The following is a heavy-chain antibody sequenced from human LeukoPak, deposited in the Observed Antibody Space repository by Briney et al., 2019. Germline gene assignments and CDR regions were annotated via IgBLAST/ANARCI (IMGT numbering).Heavy chain of an antibody. V-gene: IGHV4-34*01. Sequence: SETLSLTCAVYGGSFSGYYWSWIRQPPGKGLEWIGEINHSGSTNYNPSLKSRVTISVDTSKSQFSLKLSSVTAADTAVYYCARMGYYYDSSGYWEYFQHWGQGTLVTVSS. J-gene: IGHJ1*01. D-gene: IGHD3-22*01. CDR2: INHSGST. CDR1: GGSFSGYY. CDR3: ARMGYYYDSSGYWEYFQH.